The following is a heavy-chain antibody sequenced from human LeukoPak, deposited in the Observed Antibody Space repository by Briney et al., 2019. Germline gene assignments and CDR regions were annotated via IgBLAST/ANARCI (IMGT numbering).Heavy chain of an antibody. CDR1: GYTFTRYY. J-gene: IGHJ5*02. D-gene: IGHD2-2*01. V-gene: IGHV1-2*02. CDR3: ARDLPPEDIVVVPAAIGP. CDR2: INPNSGGT. Sequence: ASVKVSCKASGYTFTRYYMHWVRQAPGQGLGWMGWINPNSGGTNYAQKFQGRVTMTRDTSISTAYMELSRLRSDDTAVYYCARDLPPEDIVVVPAAIGPWGQGTLVTVSS.